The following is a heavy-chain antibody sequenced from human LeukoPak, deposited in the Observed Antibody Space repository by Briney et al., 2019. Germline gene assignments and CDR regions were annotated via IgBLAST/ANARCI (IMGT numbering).Heavy chain of an antibody. V-gene: IGHV3-7*01. CDR1: GFTFSSYW. Sequence: GGSLRLSCAASGFTFSSYWMSWVRQAPGKGLEWVANIKQDGSEKYYVDSVKGRFTISRDNAKNSLYLQMNSLRAEDTAVYYCASSRTRWLQLYAFDIWGQGTMVTVSS. J-gene: IGHJ3*02. CDR2: IKQDGSEK. D-gene: IGHD5-24*01. CDR3: ASSRTRWLQLYAFDI.